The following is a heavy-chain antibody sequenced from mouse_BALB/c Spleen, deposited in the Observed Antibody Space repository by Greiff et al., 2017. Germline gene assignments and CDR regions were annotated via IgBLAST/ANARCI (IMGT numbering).Heavy chain of an antibody. CDR3: ARWGYGFYAMDY. D-gene: IGHD3-1*01. CDR1: GYTFTDYN. CDR2: IYPYNGGT. V-gene: IGHV1S29*02. Sequence: VQLKQSGPELVKPGASVKISCKASGYTFTDYNMHWVKQSHGKSLEWIGYIYPYNGGTGYNQKFKSKATLTVDNSSSTAYMELRSLTSEDSAVYYCARWGYGFYAMDYWGQGTSVTVSS. J-gene: IGHJ4*01.